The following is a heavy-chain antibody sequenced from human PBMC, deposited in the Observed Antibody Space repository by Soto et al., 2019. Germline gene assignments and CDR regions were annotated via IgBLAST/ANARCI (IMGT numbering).Heavy chain of an antibody. J-gene: IGHJ6*03. CDR1: GFTFSSYG. V-gene: IGHV3-33*01. CDR2: IWYDGSNK. Sequence: GGSLRLSCAASGFTFSSYGMHWVRQAPGKGLEWVAVIWYDGSNKYYADSVKGRFTISRDNSKNTLYLQMNSLRAEDTAVYYCAREFRHYYYMDVWGKGTTVTAP. CDR3: AREFRHYYYMDV.